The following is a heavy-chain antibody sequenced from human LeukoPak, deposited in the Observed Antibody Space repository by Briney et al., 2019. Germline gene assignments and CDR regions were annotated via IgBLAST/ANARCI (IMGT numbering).Heavy chain of an antibody. CDR3: ARVAFGLYVMDV. V-gene: IGHV3-21*01. J-gene: IGHJ6*02. Sequence: GGSLRLSCAASGFTFSTYSMTWVRQSPGKGLEWVSSISSDSNYIYYADSLKGRFTISRDNAKNSLYLQMISLRAEDTAVYYCARVAFGLYVMDVWGQGTTVTVSS. CDR1: GFTFSTYS. CDR2: ISSDSNYI. D-gene: IGHD3/OR15-3a*01.